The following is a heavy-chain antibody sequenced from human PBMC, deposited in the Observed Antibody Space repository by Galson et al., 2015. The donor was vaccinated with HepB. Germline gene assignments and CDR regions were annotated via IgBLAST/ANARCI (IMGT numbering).Heavy chain of an antibody. Sequence: LEWLALIYWDDDKRYSPSLKSRLTITKDTSKNQVVLTMTNMDPVDTATYYCAHSSVHTYYYDSSGYYLGWYFDLWGRGTLVTVSS. D-gene: IGHD3-22*01. J-gene: IGHJ2*01. CDR2: IYWDDDK. V-gene: IGHV2-5*02. CDR3: AHSSVHTYYYDSSGYYLGWYFDL.